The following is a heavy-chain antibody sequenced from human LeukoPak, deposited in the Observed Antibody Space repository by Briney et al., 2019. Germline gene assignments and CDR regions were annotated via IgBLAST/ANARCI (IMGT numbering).Heavy chain of an antibody. J-gene: IGHJ2*01. Sequence: GGSLRLSCAASGSGIPFSSYGLHWVRQAPGKGLEWVTNIWYDGSNKYYRDTVKGRFAMSKDTSKKRLYVQRNGLRAEDTAVYYCVAVLVSGAIWQFDLWGRGTLVTVSS. CDR1: GSGIPFSSYG. CDR2: IWYDGSNK. V-gene: IGHV3-33*01. D-gene: IGHD2-2*01. CDR3: VAVLVSGAIWQFDL.